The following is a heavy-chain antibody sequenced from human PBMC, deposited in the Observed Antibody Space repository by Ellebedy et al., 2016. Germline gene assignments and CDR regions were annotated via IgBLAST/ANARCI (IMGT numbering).Heavy chain of an antibody. V-gene: IGHV3-9*01. CDR1: GFTFDDYA. Sequence: GGSLRLSCAASGFTFDDYAMHWVRQAPGKGLEWVSAITWNNKHIGYADSVKGRFTISRDNAKNSLFLQMNSLRAEDTALYYCAKGYYDSSGYFSSYADYWGQGTLVTVSS. J-gene: IGHJ4*02. CDR2: ITWNNKHI. D-gene: IGHD3-22*01. CDR3: AKGYYDSSGYFSSYADY.